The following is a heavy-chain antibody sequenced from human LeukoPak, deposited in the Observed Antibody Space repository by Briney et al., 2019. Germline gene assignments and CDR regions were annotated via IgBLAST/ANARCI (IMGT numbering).Heavy chain of an antibody. J-gene: IGHJ5*02. D-gene: IGHD5-24*01. CDR1: GNTFTGYY. Sequence: GASVKVSCKASGNTFTGYYINWVRQAPGQGLEWMGWINPNSGGTNYAQNFQGRVTMIRDTSISTVYMELSRLTSDDTAVYYCAPTLADGYYFFDPWGLGTLVTVSS. CDR3: APTLADGYYFFDP. CDR2: INPNSGGT. V-gene: IGHV1-2*02.